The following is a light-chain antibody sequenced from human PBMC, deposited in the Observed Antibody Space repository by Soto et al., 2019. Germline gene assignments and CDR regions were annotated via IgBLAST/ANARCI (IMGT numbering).Light chain of an antibody. Sequence: DIMLTQSPATLSLSPGERATLSCRASHSVNTYLAWYQHKSGQAPRLLIYDASNRAIGIPARFSGTGSGTAFTLTIDSLEPEDFAVYYCQHRANWPITFGQGTRLDIK. CDR2: DAS. CDR3: QHRANWPIT. CDR1: HSVNTY. J-gene: IGKJ5*01. V-gene: IGKV3-11*01.